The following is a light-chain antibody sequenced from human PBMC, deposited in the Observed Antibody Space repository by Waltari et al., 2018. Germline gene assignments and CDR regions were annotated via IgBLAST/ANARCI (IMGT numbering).Light chain of an antibody. CDR2: AAS. CDR3: QNRRNWPLLT. V-gene: IGKV3-11*01. Sequence: EVVLTPSPATLSLSPGDRATLSCRASQTIGNYLAWYQQKPGQAPRLLLQAASNRATGVPARFSGSGSATDFTLTISSLEPEDFAVYYCQNRRNWPLLTFGGGTKVEIK. J-gene: IGKJ4*02. CDR1: QTIGNY.